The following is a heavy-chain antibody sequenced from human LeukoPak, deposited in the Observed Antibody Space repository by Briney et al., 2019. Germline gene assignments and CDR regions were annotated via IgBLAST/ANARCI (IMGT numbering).Heavy chain of an antibody. CDR3: TRNRGDYCGSTSCDWNEFDP. D-gene: IGHD2-2*01. CDR1: GGSISSSSYY. CDR2: IYYRGDT. V-gene: IGHV4-39*07. J-gene: IGHJ5*02. Sequence: PSETLSLTCTVSGGSISSSSYYWGWIRQPPGKGLEWIGTIYYRGDTYYNPSLKSRVTVSLDTSKNQFSLRLSSVTAADTAVYYCTRNRGDYCGSTSCDWNEFDPWGQGALVTVSS.